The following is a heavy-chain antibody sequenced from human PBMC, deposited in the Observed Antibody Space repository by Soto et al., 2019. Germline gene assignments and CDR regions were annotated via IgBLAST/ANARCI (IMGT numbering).Heavy chain of an antibody. Sequence: QVQRVESGGGVVQPGRSLRLSCAASGFTFSSYGMHWVRQAPGKGLEWVAVIWYDGSNKYYADSVKGRFTISRDNSKNTLYLQMNSLRAEDTAVYYCARDHVPFTFGGAAFDYWGQGTLVTVSS. D-gene: IGHD3-16*01. CDR3: ARDHVPFTFGGAAFDY. V-gene: IGHV3-33*01. CDR1: GFTFSSYG. CDR2: IWYDGSNK. J-gene: IGHJ4*02.